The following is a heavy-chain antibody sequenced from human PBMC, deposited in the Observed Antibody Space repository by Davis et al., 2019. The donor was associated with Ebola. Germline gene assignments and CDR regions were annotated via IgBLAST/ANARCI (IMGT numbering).Heavy chain of an antibody. CDR1: GGSISSSSYY. J-gene: IGHJ4*02. D-gene: IGHD3-16*02. CDR2: IYYSGST. Sequence: SETLSLTCTVSGGSISSSSYYWGWIRQPPGKGLEWIGSIYYSGSTYYNPSLKSRVTISVDTSKNQFSLKLSSVTAADTAVYYCARLANYDYVWGSYRSGFDYWGQGTLVTVSS. V-gene: IGHV4-39*01. CDR3: ARLANYDYVWGSYRSGFDY.